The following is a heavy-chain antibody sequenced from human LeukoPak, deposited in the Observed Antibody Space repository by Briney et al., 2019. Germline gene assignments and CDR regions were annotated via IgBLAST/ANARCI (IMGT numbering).Heavy chain of an antibody. CDR2: ISRSGDST. CDR3: ARAYYDSGGYYYDY. Sequence: GGSLRLSCAASGFTFSSYPMHWVRRAPGKGLEYVSAISRSGDSTYYANSVKGRFTISRDNSKNTLYLQMGSLRAEDMAVYYCARAYYDSGGYYYDYWGQGTLVTVSS. CDR1: GFTFSSYP. D-gene: IGHD3-22*01. V-gene: IGHV3-64*01. J-gene: IGHJ4*02.